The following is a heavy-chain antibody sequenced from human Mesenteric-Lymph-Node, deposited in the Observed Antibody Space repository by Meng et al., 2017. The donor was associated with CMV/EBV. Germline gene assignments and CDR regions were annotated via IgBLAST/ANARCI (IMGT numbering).Heavy chain of an antibody. CDR2: ISYDGSNK. CDR1: GFTLSSYW. V-gene: IGHV3-30*03. D-gene: IGHD5-12*01. J-gene: IGHJ6*02. CDR3: ARDAVVATITTFYYYYGMDV. Sequence: GESLKISCAASGFTLSSYWMTWVRQAPGKGLEWVAVISYDGSNKYYADSVKGRFTTSRDDSKNTLYLQMNSLRAEDTAVYYCARDAVVATITTFYYYYGMDVWGQGTTVTVSS.